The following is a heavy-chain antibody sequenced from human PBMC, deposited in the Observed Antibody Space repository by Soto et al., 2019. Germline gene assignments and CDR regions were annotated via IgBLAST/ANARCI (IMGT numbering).Heavy chain of an antibody. J-gene: IGHJ5*02. CDR2: IFYTGTT. CDR3: ARLVVVAPVADA. D-gene: IGHD2-2*01. CDR1: GGSISYNGYY. V-gene: IGHV4-39*02. Sequence: SETLSLTCSVSGGSISYNGYYWGWIRQPPVKVLEWVGGIFYTGTTYYSPSLKDRVNISVDTSKNSFSLNLTSVTAADTAGYFCARLVVVAPVADAWGEGTLVNVSS.